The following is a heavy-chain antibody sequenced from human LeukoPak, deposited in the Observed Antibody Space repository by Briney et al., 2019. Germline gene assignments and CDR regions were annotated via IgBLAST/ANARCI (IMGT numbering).Heavy chain of an antibody. CDR1: GITFSSYG. Sequence: GGSLRLSCAASGITFSSYGMSWVRQAPGKGLEWVSAISGRGGSTYYADSVKGRFTISRDNSKNTLYLQMNSLRAEDTAVYYCARDPNYHDGRRGAFDIWGQGTMVTVSS. J-gene: IGHJ3*02. V-gene: IGHV3-23*01. CDR3: ARDPNYHDGRRGAFDI. D-gene: IGHD3-22*01. CDR2: ISGRGGST.